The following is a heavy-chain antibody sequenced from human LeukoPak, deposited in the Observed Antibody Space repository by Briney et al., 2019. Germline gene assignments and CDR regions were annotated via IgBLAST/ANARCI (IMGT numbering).Heavy chain of an antibody. V-gene: IGHV3-30*13. CDR1: GFTFSSYG. CDR3: ARDGRAAAGVYFDY. Sequence: PGGSLRLSCAASGFTFSSYGMHWVRQAPGKGLEWVAVISHDGSNKYYAGSVKGRFTISRDNSRNRMYLQMNSLRAEDTAVYYYARDGRAAAGVYFDYWGQGTLVTVSS. J-gene: IGHJ4*02. D-gene: IGHD6-13*01. CDR2: ISHDGSNK.